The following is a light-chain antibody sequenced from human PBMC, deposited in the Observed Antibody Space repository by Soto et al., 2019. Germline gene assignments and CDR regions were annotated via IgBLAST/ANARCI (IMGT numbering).Light chain of an antibody. J-gene: IGLJ1*01. CDR1: SFNIGFNY. CDR3: AAWDDSLSGGV. CDR2: CND. V-gene: IGLV1-47*02. Sequence: QSVLTQPPSASGTPGQTVTISCSGSSFNIGFNYVYWYQQLPGMAPKLLIHCNDERPSGVPDRFSGSKSGTSASLAISGLRSEDEAEYYCAAWDDSLSGGVFGTGTKVTVL.